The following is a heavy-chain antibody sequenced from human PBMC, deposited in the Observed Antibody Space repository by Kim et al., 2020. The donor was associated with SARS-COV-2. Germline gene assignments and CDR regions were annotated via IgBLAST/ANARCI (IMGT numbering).Heavy chain of an antibody. Sequence: GGSLRLSCVVSGFTVSDNFFSWVRQALGKGLDWVSVIYADGTTYHADSVQGRFSMSRDNSKDTLYLQINNLRVDDTAIYCCRRGHYGDSGHWCPGNLVTVSS. V-gene: IGHV3-53*01. CDR2: IYADGTT. CDR3: RRGHYGDSGH. CDR1: GFTVSDNF. D-gene: IGHD4-17*01. J-gene: IGHJ4*02.